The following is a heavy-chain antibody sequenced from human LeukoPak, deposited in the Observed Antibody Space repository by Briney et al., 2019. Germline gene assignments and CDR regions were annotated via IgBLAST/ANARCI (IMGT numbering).Heavy chain of an antibody. Sequence: GGSLRLSCVASGFTFSNYAMSWVRQPPGKGLEWVSGISDGGYNTYYADSVKGRFTISRDNSKNTLYLQMNSLRAEDTAVYYCAKAQHNPYCGGDCYSGLDYWGQGTLVTVSS. D-gene: IGHD2-21*02. V-gene: IGHV3-23*01. J-gene: IGHJ4*02. CDR2: ISDGGYNT. CDR1: GFTFSNYA. CDR3: AKAQHNPYCGGDCYSGLDY.